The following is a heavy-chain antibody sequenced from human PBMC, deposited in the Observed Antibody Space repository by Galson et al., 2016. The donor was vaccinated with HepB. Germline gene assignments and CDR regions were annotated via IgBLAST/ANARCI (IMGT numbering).Heavy chain of an antibody. Sequence: SLRLSCAASGFTFRTYSMNWVRQAPGKGLEWVSSLSVSGAYTYYADSVKGRFTISRDNVRNSLYLQMNSLGVDDTAVYYCERSLHGGGWNDPFDYCGQGTLVTVSS. CDR2: LSVSGAYT. CDR3: ERSLHGGGWNDPFDY. J-gene: IGHJ4*02. D-gene: IGHD1-1*01. V-gene: IGHV3-21*01. CDR1: GFTFRTYS.